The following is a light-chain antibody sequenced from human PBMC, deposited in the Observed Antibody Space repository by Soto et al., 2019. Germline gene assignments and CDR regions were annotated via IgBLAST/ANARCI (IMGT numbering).Light chain of an antibody. V-gene: IGKV3-11*01. CDR3: QQRSNWPPIT. J-gene: IGKJ5*01. Sequence: ETVLQQSPATLSLSPGESSPLSGRASQSISSYLAWYQQKPGQAPRLLIYDASNRATGIPARFSGSGSGTDFTLTISSLEPEDFAVYYCQQRSNWPPITFGQGKRLEIK. CDR2: DAS. CDR1: QSISSY.